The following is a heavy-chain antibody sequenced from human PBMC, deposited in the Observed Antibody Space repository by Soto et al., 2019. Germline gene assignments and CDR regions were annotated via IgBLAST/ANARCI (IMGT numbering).Heavy chain of an antibody. CDR3: VRDGLVSSARYYFDY. J-gene: IGHJ4*02. D-gene: IGHD6-13*01. CDR2: IIPIFGTA. CDR1: GGTFSSYA. Sequence: GASVKVSCKASGGTFSSYAISWVRQAPGQGLEWMGGIIPIFGTANYAQKFQGRVTITADESTSTAYMELSSLRSEDTAVYYCVRDGLVSSARYYFDYWGQGTLVTVSS. V-gene: IGHV1-69*13.